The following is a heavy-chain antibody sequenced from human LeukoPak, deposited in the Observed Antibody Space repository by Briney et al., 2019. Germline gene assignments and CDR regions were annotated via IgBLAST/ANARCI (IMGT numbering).Heavy chain of an antibody. CDR3: ARPVVESGEISGWFDP. CDR1: GGSISRRGSF. Sequence: PSETLSLTCTVSGGSISRRGSFWGWLRQTPGTGLEWIASISYNGGTYYNPPLKSRVTISSDTSANQFSLKLYSLTAADTAVYYCARPVVESGEISGWFDPWGQGTLVIVSS. J-gene: IGHJ5*02. V-gene: IGHV4-39*01. CDR2: ISYNGGT. D-gene: IGHD2-15*01.